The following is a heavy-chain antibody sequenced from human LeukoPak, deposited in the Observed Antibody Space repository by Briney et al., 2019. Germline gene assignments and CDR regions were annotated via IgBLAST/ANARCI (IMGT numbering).Heavy chain of an antibody. Sequence: GGSLRLSCAASGFTFSTYWMNWVRQAPGRGLEWVANIKVDGSEEYYTDSVEGRFTISRDNAKNSLYLQVNSLRAEDTAVYYCARGYWYYFDYWGQGTLVTVSS. J-gene: IGHJ4*02. V-gene: IGHV3-7*01. D-gene: IGHD2-8*02. CDR1: GFTFSTYW. CDR3: ARGYWYYFDY. CDR2: IKVDGSEE.